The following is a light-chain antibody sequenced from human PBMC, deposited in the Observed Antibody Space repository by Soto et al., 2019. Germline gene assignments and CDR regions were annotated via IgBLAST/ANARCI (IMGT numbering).Light chain of an antibody. CDR3: SSYAGSNNYV. Sequence: QSVLTQPPSASGSPGQSVTSSCTGTSSDVGGYNYVSWYQQHPGKAPKLMIYEVSKRPPGVPDRFSGSKSGNTASLTVSGLQAEDEADYYCSSYAGSNNYVFGTGTKVTV. V-gene: IGLV2-8*01. CDR1: SSDVGGYNY. J-gene: IGLJ1*01. CDR2: EVS.